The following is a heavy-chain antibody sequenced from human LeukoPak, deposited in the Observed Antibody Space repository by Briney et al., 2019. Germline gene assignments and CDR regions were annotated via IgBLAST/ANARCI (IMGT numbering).Heavy chain of an antibody. Sequence: SVKVSCKASGGTFSSYAISWVRQAPGQGLEWMGGIIPIFGTANYAQKFQGRVTITADKSTSTAYMGLSSLRSEDTAVYYCARTSYDYVWGSYRFYYFDYWGQGTLVTVSS. CDR1: GGTFSSYA. CDR2: IIPIFGTA. D-gene: IGHD3-16*02. CDR3: ARTSYDYVWGSYRFYYFDY. J-gene: IGHJ4*02. V-gene: IGHV1-69*06.